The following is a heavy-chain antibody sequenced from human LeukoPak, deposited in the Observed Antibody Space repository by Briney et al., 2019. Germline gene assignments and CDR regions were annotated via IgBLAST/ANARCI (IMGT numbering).Heavy chain of an antibody. CDR3: AKRLDPPYYFDY. J-gene: IGHJ4*02. CDR2: ISGSGGST. D-gene: IGHD3/OR15-3a*01. CDR1: GFTFSSYA. Sequence: GGSLRLSCSASGFTFSSYAMSWVRQAPGKGLEWVSAISGSGGSTYYADSVKGRFTISRDNSKNTLYLQMNSLRAEDTAVYYCAKRLDPPYYFDYWGQGTLVTVSS. V-gene: IGHV3-23*01.